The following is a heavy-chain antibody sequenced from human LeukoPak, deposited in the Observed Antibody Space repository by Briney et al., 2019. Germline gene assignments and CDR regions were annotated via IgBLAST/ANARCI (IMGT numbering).Heavy chain of an antibody. D-gene: IGHD5-24*01. J-gene: IGHJ3*02. CDR1: GYIFTSYG. CDR2: INTNTGNP. Sequence: ASVKVSCKASGYIFTSYGITWVRQATGQGLEWMGWINTNTGNPTYAQGFTGRFVFSLDTSVSTAYLQISSLKAEDTAVYYCARDRRWLQYGDAFDICGQGTMVTVSS. V-gene: IGHV7-4-1*02. CDR3: ARDRRWLQYGDAFDI.